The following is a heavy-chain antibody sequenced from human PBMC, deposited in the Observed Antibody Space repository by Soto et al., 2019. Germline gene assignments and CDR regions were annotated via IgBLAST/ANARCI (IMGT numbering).Heavy chain of an antibody. CDR3: ARDAPGAAPY. CDR2: INYRGTT. CDR1: GGPVINGDSY. J-gene: IGHJ4*02. V-gene: IGHV4-31*03. D-gene: IGHD6-13*01. Sequence: QVQLQESGPGLVKPSQTLSLTCTVSGGPVINGDSYLNWIRQHPEKGLEWMGYINYRGTTNYNAALKSRMLISVDTSKNQFSLRLTSVTAADTAVYYCARDAPGAAPYWGQGTLVTVPS.